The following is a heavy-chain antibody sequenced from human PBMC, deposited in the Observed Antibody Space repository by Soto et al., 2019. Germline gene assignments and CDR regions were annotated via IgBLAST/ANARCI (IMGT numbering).Heavy chain of an antibody. CDR3: ARTKYDAAGSYLVY. Sequence: QVVLQESGPGLVKPSETLLLTCTVSGGSISNSNWWTWVRQSAGKGLEWIGEIYHSGSTNYNPSLPSRLTISIDKSKSQFSLKLSSVTAADTAVYFCARTKYDAAGSYLVYWGQGILVTVSS. CDR1: GGSISNSNW. V-gene: IGHV4-4*02. J-gene: IGHJ4*02. CDR2: IYHSGST. D-gene: IGHD3-10*01.